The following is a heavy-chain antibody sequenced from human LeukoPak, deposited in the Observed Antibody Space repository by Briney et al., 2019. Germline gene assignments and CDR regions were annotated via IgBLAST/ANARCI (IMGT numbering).Heavy chain of an antibody. CDR3: ARQTYYYYGMDV. J-gene: IGHJ6*02. CDR2: IIPILGIA. CDR1: GGTFSSYA. Sequence: SVKVSCKASGGTFSSYAISWVRQASGQGLEWMGRIIPILGIANYAQKFQGRVTITADKSTSTAYMELSSLRSEDTAVYYCARQTYYYYGMDVWGQGTTVTVSS. V-gene: IGHV1-69*04.